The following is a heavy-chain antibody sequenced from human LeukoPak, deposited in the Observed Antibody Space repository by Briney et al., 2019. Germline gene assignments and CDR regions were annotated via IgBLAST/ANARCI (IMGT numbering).Heavy chain of an antibody. CDR2: LPPDELGI. Sequence: GGSLRLSCAASGFTFSSYGMHWVRQAPGMGLVWVSRLPPDELGIIYADSVKGRFTVSRDNAKNTVYLQMNNLRVDDTAMYYCVGTIASRGSEYWGQGALVTVSS. J-gene: IGHJ4*02. CDR3: VGTIASRGSEY. V-gene: IGHV3-74*01. CDR1: GFTFSSYG. D-gene: IGHD6-6*01.